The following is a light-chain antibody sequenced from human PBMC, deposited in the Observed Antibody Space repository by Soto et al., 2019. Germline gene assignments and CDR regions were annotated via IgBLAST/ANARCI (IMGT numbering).Light chain of an antibody. J-gene: IGKJ2*01. V-gene: IGKV3-20*01. Sequence: EIVLTQSPGTLSLSPGERVALSCRASQSVSNNYLAWYQQKPGQAPRLLIYVASSRATGIPDRFSGSGSGTDFTLTISRLEPEDSAVYYCQQHGSSPYTFGQGTKLEIK. CDR2: VAS. CDR3: QQHGSSPYT. CDR1: QSVSNNY.